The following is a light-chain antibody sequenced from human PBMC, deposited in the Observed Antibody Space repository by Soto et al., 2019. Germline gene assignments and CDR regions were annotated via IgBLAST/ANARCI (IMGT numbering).Light chain of an antibody. CDR2: AVS. J-gene: IGLJ3*02. CDR3: SSYSRSNTPVV. V-gene: IGLV2-14*01. CDR1: SSDIGAYNY. Sequence: QSALTQPASVSGSPGQSITISCSGTSSDIGAYNYVSWYQQHPGKAPKLMIYAVSNRLSGVSNRFSGSKSGNTASLTISGLQAEDEADYYCSSYSRSNTPVVFGGGTKLTVL.